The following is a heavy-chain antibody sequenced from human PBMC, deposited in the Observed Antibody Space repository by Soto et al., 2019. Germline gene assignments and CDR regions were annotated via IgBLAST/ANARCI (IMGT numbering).Heavy chain of an antibody. CDR3: ARAPSLYSGYEFDY. CDR2: ISSSSSTI. CDR1: GFTFSSYS. J-gene: IGHJ4*02. Sequence: GGSLRLSCAASGFTFSSYSMNWVRQAPGKGLEWVSYISSSSSTIYYADSVKGRFTISRDNAKNSLYLQMNSLRDEDTAVYYCARAPSLYSGYEFDYWGQGTLVTVSS. D-gene: IGHD5-12*01. V-gene: IGHV3-48*02.